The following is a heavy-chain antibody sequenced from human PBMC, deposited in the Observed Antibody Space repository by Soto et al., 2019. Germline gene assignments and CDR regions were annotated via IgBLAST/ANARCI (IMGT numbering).Heavy chain of an antibody. CDR2: ISWNSGGI. J-gene: IGHJ4*02. D-gene: IGHD2-2*01. CDR1: GFTFVDYA. V-gene: IGHV3-9*01. CDR3: AKDYCSSTSCYEDY. Sequence: GGFLRLSCAASGFTFVDYAMRWVRQAPGKGLEWVSGISWNSGGIDYADSVKGRFTISRDNAKNSLYLQMNSLRAEDTALYYCAKDYCSSTSCYEDYWGQGTLVTVSS.